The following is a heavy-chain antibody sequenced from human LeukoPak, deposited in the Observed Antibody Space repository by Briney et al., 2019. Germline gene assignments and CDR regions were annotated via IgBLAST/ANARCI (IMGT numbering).Heavy chain of an antibody. J-gene: IGHJ4*02. CDR3: AREPLLTVVDY. Sequence: PGGSLRLSCAASGFTFSSYAMSWVRQAPGKGLEWVSVIYSGGSTYYADSVKGRFTISRDNSKNTLYLQMNSLRAEDTAVYYCAREPLLTVVDYWGQGTLVTVSS. CDR2: IYSGGST. CDR1: GFTFSSYA. D-gene: IGHD6-19*01. V-gene: IGHV3-66*01.